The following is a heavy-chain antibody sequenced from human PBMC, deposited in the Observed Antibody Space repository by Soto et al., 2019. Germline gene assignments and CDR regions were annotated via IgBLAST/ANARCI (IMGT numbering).Heavy chain of an antibody. CDR3: ARSSGARYYYSMDV. CDR1: GFTFSSYS. CDR2: ISSTGNTM. D-gene: IGHD2-15*01. V-gene: IGHV3-48*02. J-gene: IGHJ6*02. Sequence: PGESLKISCTASGFTFSSYSMNWVRQAPGKGLEWVSYISSTGNTMYYADSVKGRFTISRDNAKNSLFLQMNSLRDEDTAVYFCARSSGARYYYSMDVWGQGTTVTVSS.